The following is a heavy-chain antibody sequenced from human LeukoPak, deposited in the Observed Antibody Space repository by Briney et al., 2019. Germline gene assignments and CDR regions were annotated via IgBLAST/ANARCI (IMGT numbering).Heavy chain of an antibody. J-gene: IGHJ4*02. CDR2: INHSGST. V-gene: IGHV4-34*01. CDR1: GGSFSGYY. Sequence: KPSETLSLTCAVYGGSFSGYYWSWIRQPPGKGLEWIGEINHSGSTNYNPSPKSRVTISVDTSKNQFSLKLSSVTAADTAVYYCARDPPYGGNSGYFDYWGQGTLVTVSS. CDR3: ARDPPYGGNSGYFDY. D-gene: IGHD4-23*01.